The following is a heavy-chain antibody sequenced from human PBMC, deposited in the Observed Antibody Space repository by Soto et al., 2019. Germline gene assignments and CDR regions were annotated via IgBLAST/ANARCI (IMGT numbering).Heavy chain of an antibody. D-gene: IGHD1-26*01. Sequence: QVQLVQSGAEVREPGASVKVSCKASGYSFTSLDINWVRQTAGQGLEWMGWMEPSNGRTGYAQKFQGRVTMTRDTSINTAYMELTTLTSDDTAFYYCARGVSAGVDYWGQGTLVTVSS. CDR1: GYSFTSLD. CDR3: ARGVSAGVDY. CDR2: MEPSNGRT. V-gene: IGHV1-8*01. J-gene: IGHJ4*02.